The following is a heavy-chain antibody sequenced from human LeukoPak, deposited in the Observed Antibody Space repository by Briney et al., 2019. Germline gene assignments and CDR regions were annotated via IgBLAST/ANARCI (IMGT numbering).Heavy chain of an antibody. CDR1: GFTFSSYA. J-gene: IGHJ4*02. D-gene: IGHD6-6*01. Sequence: GGSLRLSCAASGFTFSSYAMHWVRQAPGKGLEWVAVISYDGSNKYYADSVKGRFTISRDNSKNTLYLQMNSLRAEDTAVYFCAMIEQVVSEVEGGYWGQGTLVTVSS. V-gene: IGHV3-30-3*01. CDR3: AMIEQVVSEVEGGY. CDR2: ISYDGSNK.